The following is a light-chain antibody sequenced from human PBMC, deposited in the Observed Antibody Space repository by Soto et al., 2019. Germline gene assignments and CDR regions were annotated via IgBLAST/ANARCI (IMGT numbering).Light chain of an antibody. V-gene: IGKV3D-20*02. CDR2: GAS. J-gene: IGKJ2*01. Sequence: EIVLTQSPGTLSLSPGERATLSCRASQSVSNNYLAWYQQKPGQAPRLLIYGASNRATGIPDRFSGSGSGTDFTLTISRLEPEDFAVYFCQLRSCWPPSTFAQGTKVDIK. CDR3: QLRSCWPPST. CDR1: QSVSNNY.